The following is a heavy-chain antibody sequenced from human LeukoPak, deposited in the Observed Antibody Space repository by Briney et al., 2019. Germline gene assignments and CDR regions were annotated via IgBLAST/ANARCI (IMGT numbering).Heavy chain of an antibody. CDR2: IIPIFGTA. J-gene: IGHJ4*02. CDR3: GTAQRIAVATYFDY. V-gene: IGHV1-69*13. D-gene: IGHD6-19*01. Sequence: GASVKVSCKASGGTFSSYVINWVRQAPGQGLEWMGGIIPIFGTANYAQKFQGRVTITADESTTTAYMELSSLRSEDTAVYYCGTAQRIAVATYFDYWGQGTLVTVSS. CDR1: GGTFSSYV.